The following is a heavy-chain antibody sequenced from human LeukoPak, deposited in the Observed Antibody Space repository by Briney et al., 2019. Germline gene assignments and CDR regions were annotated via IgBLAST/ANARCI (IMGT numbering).Heavy chain of an antibody. V-gene: IGHV4-59*08. CDR2: IYSSGST. D-gene: IGHD3-10*01. J-gene: IGHJ4*02. CDR1: GGSISSFY. Sequence: SETLSLTCTVSGGSISSFYWSWIRQPPGMGLEWIGSIYSSGSTNYKPSLKSRVSMSVDTSKNQFSLKLSSVTAADTAVYYCARQTTMVRGVTTYYFDYWGQGTLVTVSS. CDR3: ARQTTMVRGVTTYYFDY.